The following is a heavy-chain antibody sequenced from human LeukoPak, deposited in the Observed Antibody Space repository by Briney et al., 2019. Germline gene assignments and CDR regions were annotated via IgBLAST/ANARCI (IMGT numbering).Heavy chain of an antibody. CDR1: GGSISSSSYY. CDR2: IYYRGST. V-gene: IGHV4-39*07. Sequence: SETLSLTCTVSGGSISSSSYYWGWVRQPPGKGLEWIGSIYYRGSTYYNPSLKSRVTISVDTSKNQFSLKLSSVTAADTAVYYCARVGVYDSSRRQFDYWGQGTLVTVSS. J-gene: IGHJ4*02. D-gene: IGHD3-22*01. CDR3: ARVGVYDSSRRQFDY.